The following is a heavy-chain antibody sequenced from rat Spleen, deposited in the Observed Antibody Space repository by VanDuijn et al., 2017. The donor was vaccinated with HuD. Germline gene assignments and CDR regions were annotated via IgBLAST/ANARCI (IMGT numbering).Heavy chain of an antibody. CDR3: ARDPVFDSGDYIIDA. Sequence: QVQLKESGPSLVQPSETLSLTCTVSGFSLTSFSVSWVRQPSGKGPEWMGRMWNDGDTAYNSALKSRLSISRDTSKNQVFLKMNSLQTDDTGTYYCARDPVFDSGDYIIDAWGQGASVTVSS. CDR1: GFSLTSFS. D-gene: IGHD1-1*01. J-gene: IGHJ4*01. CDR2: MWNDGDT. V-gene: IGHV2-34*01.